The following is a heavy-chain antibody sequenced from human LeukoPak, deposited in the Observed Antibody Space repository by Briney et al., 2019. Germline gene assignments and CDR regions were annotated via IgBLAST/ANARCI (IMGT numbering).Heavy chain of an antibody. J-gene: IGHJ4*02. CDR3: ATDALGYYDSSGYLNLDY. CDR1: GYTLTELS. CDR2: FDPEDGET. D-gene: IGHD3-22*01. Sequence: ASVKVSCKVSGYTLTELSMHWVRQAPGKGLEWMGGFDPEDGETIYAQKFQGRVTMTEDTSTDTAYMELSSLRSEDTAVYYCATDALGYYDSSGYLNLDYWGQGTLVTVSS. V-gene: IGHV1-24*01.